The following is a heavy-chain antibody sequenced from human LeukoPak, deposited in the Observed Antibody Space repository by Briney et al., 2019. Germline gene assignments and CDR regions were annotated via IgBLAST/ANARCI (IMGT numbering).Heavy chain of an antibody. CDR2: IDHSGST. D-gene: IGHD7-27*01. Sequence: SETLSLTCTVSAYSISSGYYWGWLRQPPGKGLEWIGSIDHSGSTYYSLFLKSRVTISVDTPKNQFSLKLSSVTAADTAVYYCAKLAVTGGFDFWGQGTLVTVSS. CDR1: AYSISSGYY. V-gene: IGHV4-38-2*02. CDR3: AKLAVTGGFDF. J-gene: IGHJ4*02.